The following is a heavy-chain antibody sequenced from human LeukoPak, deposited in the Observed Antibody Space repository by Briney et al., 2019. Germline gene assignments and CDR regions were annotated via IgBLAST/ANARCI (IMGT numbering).Heavy chain of an antibody. V-gene: IGHV3-15*01. Sequence: GGSLRLSCAASGFTFSNAWMSWVRQAPGKGLEWVGRIKSKTDGETTDYAAPVKGRFTISRDDSKNTLYLQMNSLKTEDTAVYYCTTSSSSYYYYGMDVWGQGTTVTVSS. CDR1: GFTFSNAW. D-gene: IGHD6-6*01. J-gene: IGHJ6*02. CDR3: TTSSSSYYYYGMDV. CDR2: IKSKTDGETT.